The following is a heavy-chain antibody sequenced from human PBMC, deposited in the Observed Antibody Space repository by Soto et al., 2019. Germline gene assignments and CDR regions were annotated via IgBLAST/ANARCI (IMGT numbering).Heavy chain of an antibody. D-gene: IGHD2-2*01. CDR1: GFTFCNAW. CDR3: AKDPAIGYCISTSCFSFDY. V-gene: IGHV3-23*01. J-gene: IGHJ4*02. Sequence: GGSPRLSCAATGFTFCNAWMSWVRQAPGKGLEWVSAISGSGGSTYYADSVKGRFTTSRDNSKNTLYLQMNSLRAEDTAVYYCAKDPAIGYCISTSCFSFDYWGQGTLVTVSS. CDR2: ISGSGGST.